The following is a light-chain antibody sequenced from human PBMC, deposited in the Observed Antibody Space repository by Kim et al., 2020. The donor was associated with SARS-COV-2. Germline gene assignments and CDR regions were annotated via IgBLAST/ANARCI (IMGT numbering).Light chain of an antibody. V-gene: IGKV1D-16*01. J-gene: IGKJ4*01. CDR3: LQYYSYPLT. CDR2: AAS. Sequence: DIQMTQSPSSLSAFVGDTVTITCRASQDIKSWLAWFQEKAEKAPKSLIYAASNLQSGVPSRFSGSGSGTDFTLTISSLQPEDSATYYCLQYYSYPLTFGGGTKVDFK. CDR1: QDIKSW.